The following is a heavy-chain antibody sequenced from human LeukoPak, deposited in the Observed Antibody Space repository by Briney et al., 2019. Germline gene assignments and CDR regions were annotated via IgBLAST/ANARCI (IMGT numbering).Heavy chain of an antibody. CDR2: ISGSGGST. V-gene: IGHV3-23*01. J-gene: IGHJ4*02. CDR1: GFTLSSYA. Sequence: PGGSLRLSCAASGFTLSSYALSWVRQAPGKGLEWVSAISGSGGSTYYADSVKGRFTISRDNSKNTLYLQMNSLRAEDTAVYYCAKADGSGYSSSWYCFDYWGQGTLVTVSS. CDR3: AKADGSGYSSSWYCFDY. D-gene: IGHD6-13*01.